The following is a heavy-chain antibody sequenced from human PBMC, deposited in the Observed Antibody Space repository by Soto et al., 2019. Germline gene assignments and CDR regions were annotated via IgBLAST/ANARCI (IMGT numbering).Heavy chain of an antibody. CDR3: ARGGYCSGGSCYSVGYYGMDV. CDR2: INAGNGNT. Sequence: AASVKVSCKASGYTFTSYAMHWVRQAPGQRLEWMGWINAGNGNTKYSQKFQGRVTITRDTSASTAYMELSSLRSEDTAVYYCARGGYCSGGSCYSVGYYGMDVWGQGTTVTVSS. V-gene: IGHV1-3*01. CDR1: GYTFTSYA. D-gene: IGHD2-15*01. J-gene: IGHJ6*02.